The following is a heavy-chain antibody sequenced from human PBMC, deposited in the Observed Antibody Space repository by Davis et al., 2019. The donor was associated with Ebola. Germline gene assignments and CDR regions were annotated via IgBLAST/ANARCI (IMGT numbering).Heavy chain of an antibody. CDR2: ISWNSGSI. Sequence: GGSLRPSCAASGFTFDDYAMHWVRQAPGKGLEWVSGISWNSGSIGYADSVKGRFTISRDNAKNSLYLQMNSLRAEDTAVYYCARVGTTRYYYYGMDVWGQGTTVTVSS. V-gene: IGHV3-9*01. CDR3: ARVGTTRYYYYGMDV. J-gene: IGHJ6*02. CDR1: GFTFDDYA. D-gene: IGHD4-17*01.